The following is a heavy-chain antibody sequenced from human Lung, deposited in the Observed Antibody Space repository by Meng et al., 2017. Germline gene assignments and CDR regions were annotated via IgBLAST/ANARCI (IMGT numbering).Heavy chain of an antibody. Sequence: QVHLQQWGAGLLKPSVTRSITCVVSGGSFSDYYWSWIRQPPGKGLEWIGEINHSGSTNYNPSLESRATISVDTSQNNLSLKLSSVTAADSAVYYCARGPTTMAHDFDYWGQGTLVTVSS. CDR2: INHSGST. CDR3: ARGPTTMAHDFDY. V-gene: IGHV4-34*01. J-gene: IGHJ4*02. CDR1: GGSFSDYY. D-gene: IGHD4-11*01.